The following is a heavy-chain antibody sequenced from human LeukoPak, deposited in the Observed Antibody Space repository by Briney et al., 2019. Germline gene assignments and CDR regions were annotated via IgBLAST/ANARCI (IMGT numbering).Heavy chain of an antibody. D-gene: IGHD4-17*01. CDR3: ARLDGDLSY. CDR2: IYPGDSDT. V-gene: IGHV5-51*01. CDR1: GYSFTSYW. Sequence: LGESLKISCKGSGYSFTSYWIGWVRQMPGKGLEWMGIIYPGDSDTRYSPSFQGQVTISADKSSTAYLQWSSLKASDTAMYYCARLDGDLSYWGQGTLVTVSS. J-gene: IGHJ4*02.